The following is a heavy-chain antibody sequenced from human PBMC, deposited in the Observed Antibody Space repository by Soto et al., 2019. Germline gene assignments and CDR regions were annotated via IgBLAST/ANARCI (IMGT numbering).Heavy chain of an antibody. CDR2: IVPMLGIT. CDR3: ATEQYGAGRVGVSH. Sequence: QVPLVQSGAEVKRPGSSVKVSCEASGGTSTIYTITWVRQAPGQGLAWMGRIVPMLGITNYGRNFQGRVTFTADTSTGTAYVELSSLRFDDTAMYYCATEQYGAGRVGVSHWGQGTQVTVSS. V-gene: IGHV1-69*08. J-gene: IGHJ4*02. CDR1: GGTSTIYT. D-gene: IGHD1-26*01.